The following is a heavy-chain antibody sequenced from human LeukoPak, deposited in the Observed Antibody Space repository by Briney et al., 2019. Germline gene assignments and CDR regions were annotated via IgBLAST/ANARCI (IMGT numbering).Heavy chain of an antibody. CDR2: ISSSSSYI. D-gene: IGHD6-19*01. Sequence: GGSLRLSCAASGFTFSSYSMNWVRQAPGKGLEWVSSISSSSSYIYYADSVKGRFTISRDNSKNTLYLQMNSLRAEDTAVYYCARDWAGSGWNLGLYYGMDVWGQGTTVTVSS. CDR1: GFTFSSYS. V-gene: IGHV3-21*01. J-gene: IGHJ6*02. CDR3: ARDWAGSGWNLGLYYGMDV.